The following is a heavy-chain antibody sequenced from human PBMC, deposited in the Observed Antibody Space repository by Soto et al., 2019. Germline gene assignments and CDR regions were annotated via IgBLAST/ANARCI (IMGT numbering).Heavy chain of an antibody. CDR3: ARDCSGGSCYFDVTAISSALDY. CDR1: GFTFSSYA. D-gene: IGHD2-15*01. J-gene: IGHJ4*02. CDR2: ISYDGSNK. Sequence: AGGSLRLSCAASGFTFSSYAMHWVRQAPGKGLEWVAVISYDGSNKYYADSVKGRFTISRDNSKNTLYLQMNSLRAEDTAVYYCARDCSGGSCYFDVTAISSALDYWGQGTLVTVSS. V-gene: IGHV3-30-3*01.